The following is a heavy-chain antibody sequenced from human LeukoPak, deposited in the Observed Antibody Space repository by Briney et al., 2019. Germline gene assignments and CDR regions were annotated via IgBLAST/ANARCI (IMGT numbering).Heavy chain of an antibody. D-gene: IGHD6-19*01. Sequence: SETLSLTCSVSGDSISIYYWSWIRQPPGKGLEWIGYIYNSGSTNYNPSLKSRVTISVDTSKNQFSLKLTSVTAADTAVYYCARGAGWYQFWGQGTLVTVSS. J-gene: IGHJ4*02. V-gene: IGHV4-59*01. CDR3: ARGAGWYQF. CDR2: IYNSGST. CDR1: GDSISIYY.